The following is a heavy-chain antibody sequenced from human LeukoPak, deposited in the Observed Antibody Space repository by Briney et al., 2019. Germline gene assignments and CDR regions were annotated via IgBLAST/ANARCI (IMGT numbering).Heavy chain of an antibody. D-gene: IGHD3-3*02. Sequence: PGGSLRLSCAASGFTFNRYGMTWVRQAPGKGLEWVSFITDSGDTTDYAESVKGRFTISRDNSKNTLYPHVNNLRAEDTAVYYCAKDQGVAIYGVWYKGGLAVWGQGTTVIVSS. CDR3: AKDQGVAIYGVWYKGGLAV. J-gene: IGHJ6*02. V-gene: IGHV3-23*01. CDR1: GFTFNRYG. CDR2: ITDSGDTT.